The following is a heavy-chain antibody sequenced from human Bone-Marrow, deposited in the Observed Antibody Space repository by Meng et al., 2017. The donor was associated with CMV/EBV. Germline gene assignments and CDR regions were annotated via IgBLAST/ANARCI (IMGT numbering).Heavy chain of an antibody. J-gene: IGHJ4*02. CDR2: INSLNGDT. CDR1: GYTFTSYD. V-gene: IGHV1-18*01. Sequence: ASVKVSCKPAGYTFTSYDINWVRQAPGQGLEWLGWINSLNGDTKYAQKVQGRVSLTTDTNRRTVYMEVRSLTSDDTAVYYCARGGGEYDFDFWGQGTLVTVSS. D-gene: IGHD3-10*01. CDR3: ARGGGEYDFDF.